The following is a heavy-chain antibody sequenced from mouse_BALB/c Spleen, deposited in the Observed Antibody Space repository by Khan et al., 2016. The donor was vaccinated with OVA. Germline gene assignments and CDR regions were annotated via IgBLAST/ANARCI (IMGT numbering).Heavy chain of an antibody. CDR1: GYTFTSYY. V-gene: IGHV1S56*01. CDR3: ARWGGNYPSYAMDY. J-gene: IGHJ4*01. Sequence: QIQLVQSGPELVKPGASVRISCKASGYTFTSYYIHWVKQRPGQGLEWIGWIYPGNVNTKYNEKFKGKATLTADTSSSTAYMQLSSLTSEDSAVYVCARWGGNYPSYAMDYWGQGTSVTVSS. D-gene: IGHD2-1*01. CDR2: IYPGNVNT.